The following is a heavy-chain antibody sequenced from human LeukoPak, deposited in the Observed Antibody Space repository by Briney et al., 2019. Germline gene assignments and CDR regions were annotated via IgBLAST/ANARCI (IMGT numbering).Heavy chain of an antibody. CDR1: GFTFSDYH. Sequence: GGSLRLSCAASGFTFSDYHMSWIRQAPGKGLEWVSYISSGGSTIYYADSVKGRFTISRDNAKNSLYLQMSSLRAEDTAVYYCARTGSRAFDIWGQGTMVTVSS. CDR3: ARTGSRAFDI. J-gene: IGHJ3*02. D-gene: IGHD2-15*01. CDR2: ISSGGSTI. V-gene: IGHV3-11*01.